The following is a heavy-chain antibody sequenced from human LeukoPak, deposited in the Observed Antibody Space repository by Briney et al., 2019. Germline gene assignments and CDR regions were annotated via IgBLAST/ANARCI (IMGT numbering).Heavy chain of an antibody. CDR2: IDLSDSYV. CDR3: ATPGDDALEI. Sequence: GESLKISCKGSPFTYSSYWISWVRQVPGKGLEWMGRIDLSDSYVDYSPSFEGHVTISSDTSVITAYLQWSSLKASDTAMYYCATPGDDALEIWGQGTMVTVS. V-gene: IGHV5-10-1*01. CDR1: PFTYSSYW. J-gene: IGHJ3*02. D-gene: IGHD2-21*01.